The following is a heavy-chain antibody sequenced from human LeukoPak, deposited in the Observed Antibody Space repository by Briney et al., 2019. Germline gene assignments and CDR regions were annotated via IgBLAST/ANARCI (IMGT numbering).Heavy chain of an antibody. D-gene: IGHD4-17*01. CDR2: ISYDGSNK. CDR1: GFTFSSYG. CDR3: AKGDYGVFSGWFDP. Sequence: GRSLRLSCAASGFTFSSYGMHWVRQAPGKGLEWVAVISYDGSNKYYADSVKGRFTISRDNSKNTLYLQMNSLRAEDTAVYYCAKGDYGVFSGWFDPWGQGTLVTVSS. V-gene: IGHV3-30*18. J-gene: IGHJ5*02.